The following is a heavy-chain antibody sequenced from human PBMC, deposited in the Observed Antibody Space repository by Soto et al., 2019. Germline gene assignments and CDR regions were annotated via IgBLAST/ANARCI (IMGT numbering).Heavy chain of an antibody. CDR3: ARGPITIFGVVIHNFDY. CDR1: GYTFTSYG. V-gene: IGHV1-18*01. J-gene: IGHJ4*02. D-gene: IGHD3-3*01. Sequence: GGPVKVSCKASGYTFTSYGISWVRQAPGQGLEWMGWISAYNGNTNYAQKLQGRVTMTTDTSTSTAYMELRSLRSDDTAVYYCARGPITIFGVVIHNFDYWGQGTLVTVSS. CDR2: ISAYNGNT.